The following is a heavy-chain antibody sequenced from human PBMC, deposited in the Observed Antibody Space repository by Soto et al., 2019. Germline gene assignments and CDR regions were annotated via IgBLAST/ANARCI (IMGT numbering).Heavy chain of an antibody. CDR1: GGSISTSYYY. Sequence: QLQLQESGPGLVKPSETLSLTCTVSGGSISTSYYYWGWIRQSPGKGLEWIGAIYYTGTTYYNPPSRGRATISVDTSKTQFSLKMSAVAAADPAVYFCARQAGAFGYYMDVWGKGPTVTVSS. V-gene: IGHV4-39*01. J-gene: IGHJ6*03. CDR2: IYYTGTT. CDR3: ARQAGAFGYYMDV. D-gene: IGHD3-16*01.